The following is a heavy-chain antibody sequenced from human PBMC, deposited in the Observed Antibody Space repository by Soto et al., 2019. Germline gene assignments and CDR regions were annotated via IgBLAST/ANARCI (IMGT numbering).Heavy chain of an antibody. CDR1: GYTFTSYA. D-gene: IGHD6-19*01. CDR2: INAGNGNT. Sequence: GASVKVSCKASGYTFTSYAMHWVRQAPGQRLERMGWINAGNGNTKYSQKLQGRVTMTRDTSTSTAYMELRSLRSDDTGVYYCAIQWYRSGWWVLGNFDCWGQGTLGTVS. J-gene: IGHJ4*02. CDR3: AIQWYRSGWWVLGNFDC. V-gene: IGHV1-3*01.